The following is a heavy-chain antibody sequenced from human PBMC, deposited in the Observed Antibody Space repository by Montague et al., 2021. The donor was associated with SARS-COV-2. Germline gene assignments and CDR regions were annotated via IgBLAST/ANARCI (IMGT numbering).Heavy chain of an antibody. V-gene: IGHV6-1*01. Sequence: CAISGDSVSSKSVAWKWIRQYPPRGLEWLGRTYYRSKWDSDYAESVKRRLVITPDTSKNQVSLQLNSVIPEDTAVYFCASSGITLTGLDAFDIWGQGTMVTVSS. D-gene: IGHD3-9*01. J-gene: IGHJ3*02. CDR1: GDSVSSKSVA. CDR2: TYYRSKWDS. CDR3: ASSGITLTGLDAFDI.